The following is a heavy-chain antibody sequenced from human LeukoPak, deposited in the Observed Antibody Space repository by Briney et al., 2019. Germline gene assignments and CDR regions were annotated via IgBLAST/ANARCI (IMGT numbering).Heavy chain of an antibody. Sequence: ASVKVSCKASGYTFTSYGISWVRQAPGQGLEWMGWINPNSGGTNYAQKFQGRVTLTRDTSITTAFMELSRLKSDDTAVYYCARDSGITGTTGAIDYWGQGTLVTVSS. V-gene: IGHV1-2*02. CDR1: GYTFTSYG. D-gene: IGHD1-20*01. CDR2: INPNSGGT. J-gene: IGHJ4*02. CDR3: ARDSGITGTTGAIDY.